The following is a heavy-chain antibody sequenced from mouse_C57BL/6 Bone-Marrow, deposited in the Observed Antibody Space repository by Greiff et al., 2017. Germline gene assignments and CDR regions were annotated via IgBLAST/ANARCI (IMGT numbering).Heavy chain of an antibody. J-gene: IGHJ3*01. CDR2: IDPEDGEN. CDR1: GFNIKDYY. V-gene: IGHV14-2*01. Sequence: EVQLQQSGAELVKPGASVKLSCTASGFNIKDYYMHWVKQRTEQGLEWIGRIDPEDGENKYATKFQGKATITADTSSNTAYLQLSSLTSEDTAVYYCAFDGYPFAYWGQGTLVTVSA. CDR3: AFDGYPFAY. D-gene: IGHD2-3*01.